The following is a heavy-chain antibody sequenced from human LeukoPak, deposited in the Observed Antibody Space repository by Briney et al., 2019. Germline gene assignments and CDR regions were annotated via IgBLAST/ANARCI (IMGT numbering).Heavy chain of an antibody. D-gene: IGHD3-10*01. V-gene: IGHV3-7*01. J-gene: IGHJ6*03. CDR3: ARDYGGYYGSWNRGDYYYYMDV. CDR2: IKQDESEE. CDR1: GFTFSDYW. Sequence: AGGSLRLSCAASGFTFSDYWMSWVRQAPGKGLEWVANIKQDESEEYYVDSVKGRFTTSRDNAKNSLYLQMSSLRAEDTAVYYCARDYGGYYGSWNRGDYYYYMDVWGKGTTVTVSS.